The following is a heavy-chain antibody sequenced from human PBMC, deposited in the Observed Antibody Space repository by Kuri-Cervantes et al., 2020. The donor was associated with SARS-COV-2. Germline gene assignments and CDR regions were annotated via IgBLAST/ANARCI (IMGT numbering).Heavy chain of an antibody. V-gene: IGHV3-21*01. CDR2: ISSSSSYI. J-gene: IGHJ4*02. CDR3: ARDDSFDY. Sequence: LSLTCAASGFTFSSYSMNWVRQAPGKGLEWVSSISSSSSYIYYADSVKGRFTISRDSAKNSLYLQMNSLRAEDTAVYYCARDDSFDYWGQGTLVTVSS. CDR1: GFTFSSYS.